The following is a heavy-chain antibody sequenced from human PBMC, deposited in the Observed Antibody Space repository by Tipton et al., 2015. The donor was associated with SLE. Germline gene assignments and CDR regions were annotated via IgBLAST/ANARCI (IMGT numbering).Heavy chain of an antibody. Sequence: TLSLTCTVSDGSISSYYWSWIRQPPGKGLEWIGYIYYSGSTNYNPSLKSRVTISVDTSKNQFSLKLSSVTAADTAVYYCARSRGRGPFDYWGQGTLVTVSS. CDR1: DGSISSYY. J-gene: IGHJ4*02. V-gene: IGHV4-59*07. CDR3: ARSRGRGPFDY. CDR2: IYYSGST. D-gene: IGHD3-16*01.